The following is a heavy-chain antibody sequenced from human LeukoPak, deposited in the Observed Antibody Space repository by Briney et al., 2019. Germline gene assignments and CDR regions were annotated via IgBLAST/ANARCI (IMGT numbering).Heavy chain of an antibody. D-gene: IGHD2-21*01. CDR1: GGTFSSYA. J-gene: IGHJ3*02. CDR3: AREAIDYSGAFDI. V-gene: IGHV1-69*04. Sequence: SVKVSCKASGGTFSSYAISWVRQAPGQGLEWMGRIIPIFGIANYAQKFQGRVTITADKPTSTAYMELSSLRSEDTAVYYCAREAIDYSGAFDIWGQGTMVTVSS. CDR2: IIPIFGIA.